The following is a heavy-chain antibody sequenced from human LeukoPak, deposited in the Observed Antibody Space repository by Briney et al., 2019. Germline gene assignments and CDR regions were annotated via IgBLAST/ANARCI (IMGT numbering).Heavy chain of an antibody. V-gene: IGHV3-53*01. D-gene: IGHD1-14*01. Sequence: GGSQSLFCVPSGLTVSRNSMSWVRQAPGKRPQWVSINDSAGSTFHADLVKGRITLSRDNSGNTVYLQMNGMRAEDTAIYYCARGRSAVENREPLDYWGQGTLVTVSS. CDR3: ARGRSAVENREPLDY. CDR1: GLTVSRNS. CDR2: NDSAGST. J-gene: IGHJ4*02.